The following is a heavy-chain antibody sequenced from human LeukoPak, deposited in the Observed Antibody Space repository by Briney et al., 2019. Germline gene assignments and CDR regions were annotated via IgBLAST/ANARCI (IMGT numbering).Heavy chain of an antibody. D-gene: IGHD3-16*02. Sequence: SETLSLTCTVSGGSISSSSYYWGWIRQPPGKGLEWIGTIYYSGSTYYNPSLKSRVTISVDTSKNQFSLKLSSVTAADTAVYYCAREPLYYDYVWGSYRHSPNYFDYWGQGTLVTVSS. CDR2: IYYSGST. V-gene: IGHV4-39*02. J-gene: IGHJ4*02. CDR3: AREPLYYDYVWGSYRHSPNYFDY. CDR1: GGSISSSSYY.